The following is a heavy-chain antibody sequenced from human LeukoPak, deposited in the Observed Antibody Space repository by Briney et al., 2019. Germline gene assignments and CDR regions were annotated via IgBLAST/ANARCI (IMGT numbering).Heavy chain of an antibody. J-gene: IGHJ3*02. Sequence: GGSLRLSCAAPGFTFSSYAMNWVRQAPGKGLEWVSSISSSSSYIYYADSVKGRFTISRDNAKNSLYLQMNSLRAEDTAVYYCARSHYDILTGYYGGDAFDIWGQGTMVTVSS. CDR1: GFTFSSYA. D-gene: IGHD3-9*01. CDR2: ISSSSSYI. V-gene: IGHV3-21*01. CDR3: ARSHYDILTGYYGGDAFDI.